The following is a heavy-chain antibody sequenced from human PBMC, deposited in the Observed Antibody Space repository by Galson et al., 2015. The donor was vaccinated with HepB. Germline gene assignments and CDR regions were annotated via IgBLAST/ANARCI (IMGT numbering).Heavy chain of an antibody. CDR3: ARGPSQLWSYFDY. Sequence: SLRLSCAASGFAFSDYAMNWVRQAPGKGLEWVSSISGSSTYMLYADSVKGRFTISRDNAKNSLYLQMNSLGAEDTAVYLCARGPSQLWSYFDYWGQGTLVAVSP. J-gene: IGHJ4*02. CDR1: GFAFSDYA. CDR2: ISGSSTYM. D-gene: IGHD1-1*01. V-gene: IGHV3-21*06.